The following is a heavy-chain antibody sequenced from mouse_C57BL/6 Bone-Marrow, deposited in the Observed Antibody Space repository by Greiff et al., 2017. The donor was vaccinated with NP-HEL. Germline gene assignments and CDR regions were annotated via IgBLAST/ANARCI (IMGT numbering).Heavy chain of an antibody. CDR3: ARYGRWLLSYAMDY. CDR1: GYTFTSYW. D-gene: IGHD2-3*01. J-gene: IGHJ4*01. Sequence: QVQLQQPGAELVKPGASVKLPCKASGYTFTSYWMHWVKQRPGQGLEWIGMIHPNSGSTNYNEKFKSKATLTVDKSSSTAYMQLSSLTSEDSAVYYCARYGRWLLSYAMDYWGQGTSVTVSS. CDR2: IHPNSGST. V-gene: IGHV1-64*01.